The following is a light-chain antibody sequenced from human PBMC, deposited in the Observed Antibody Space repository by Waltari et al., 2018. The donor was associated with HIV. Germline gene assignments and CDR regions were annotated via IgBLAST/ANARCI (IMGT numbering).Light chain of an antibody. CDR2: DAS. Sequence: EIVLTQSPVTLSLSPGDRATLSCRASQSISYSLAWYQQMPGQAPKLLIYDASSRATGIPARFSGSGSGSDFTLTISSLGPEDFAVYYCQQRGDWPLTFGGGTKVEIK. V-gene: IGKV3-11*01. CDR1: QSISYS. J-gene: IGKJ4*01. CDR3: QQRGDWPLT.